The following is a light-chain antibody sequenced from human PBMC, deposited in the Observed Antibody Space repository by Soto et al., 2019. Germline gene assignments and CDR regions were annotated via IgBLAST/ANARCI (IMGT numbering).Light chain of an antibody. CDR1: SSNIGSNY. CDR3: AAWDDSLSVHVV. V-gene: IGLV1-47*01. Sequence: QAVVTQPPSASGTPGQRVTISCSGSSSNIGSNYVYWYQQLPGTAPKLIIYRNNQRPSGVPDRFSGSKSGTSASLAISGLRSEDEADYYCAAWDDSLSVHVVFGGGTKLTVL. J-gene: IGLJ2*01. CDR2: RNN.